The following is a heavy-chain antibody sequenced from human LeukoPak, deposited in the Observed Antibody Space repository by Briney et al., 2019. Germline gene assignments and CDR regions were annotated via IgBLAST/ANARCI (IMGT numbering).Heavy chain of an antibody. CDR2: ISGSGGST. Sequence: GSLRLSCEASGFTFSSYAMSWVRQAPGKGLEWVSAISGSGGSTYYADSVKGRFTISRDNSKNTLYLQMNSLRAEDTAVYYCARGYYYESSGPNIPFDYWGQGTLVTVSS. CDR3: ARGYYYESSGPNIPFDY. V-gene: IGHV3-23*01. CDR1: GFTFSSYA. D-gene: IGHD3-22*01. J-gene: IGHJ4*02.